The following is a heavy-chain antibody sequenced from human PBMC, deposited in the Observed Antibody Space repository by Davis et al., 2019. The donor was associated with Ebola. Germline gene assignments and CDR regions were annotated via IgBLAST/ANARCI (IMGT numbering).Heavy chain of an antibody. D-gene: IGHD6-6*01. CDR3: ANGLSSSSENDY. Sequence: PGGSLRLSCAASGFTFSSYSMNWVRQAPGKGLEWVSSISSSSSYIYYADSVKGRFTISRDNSKNTLYLQMNSLRAEDTAVYYCANGLSSSSENDYWGQGTLVTVSS. CDR1: GFTFSSYS. V-gene: IGHV3-21*01. J-gene: IGHJ4*02. CDR2: ISSSSSYI.